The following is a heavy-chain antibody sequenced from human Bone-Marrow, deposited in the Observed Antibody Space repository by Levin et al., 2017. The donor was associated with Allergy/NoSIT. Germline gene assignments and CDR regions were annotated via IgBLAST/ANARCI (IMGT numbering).Heavy chain of an antibody. CDR2: IKTKTVGETT. V-gene: IGHV3-15*05. CDR1: GFSFRDTW. D-gene: IGHD3-16*01. CDR3: STGNDCHNGYDCY. Sequence: GESLKISCAASGFSFRDTWMNWVRQAPGKGLEWVGRIKTKTVGETTEYAAPVRGRFTISRDDSKNTLYVQMNSLKTDDTAMYYCSTGNDCHNGYDCYWGQGTLVTVSS. J-gene: IGHJ4*02.